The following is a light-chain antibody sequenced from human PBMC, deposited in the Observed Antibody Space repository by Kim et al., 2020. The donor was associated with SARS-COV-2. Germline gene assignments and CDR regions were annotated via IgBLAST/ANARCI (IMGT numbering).Light chain of an antibody. CDR1: TPNHTAGYD. CDR2: GNT. V-gene: IGLV1-40*01. Sequence: VPLTAPRNTPNHTAGYDVNWKHHLPRPAPKRLSYGNTNRPSGGPDRFSGSKSGTSASLAITGLQAEDEADYYCQSYDSSLSSPYVFGTGTKVTVL. J-gene: IGLJ1*01. CDR3: QSYDSSLSSPYV.